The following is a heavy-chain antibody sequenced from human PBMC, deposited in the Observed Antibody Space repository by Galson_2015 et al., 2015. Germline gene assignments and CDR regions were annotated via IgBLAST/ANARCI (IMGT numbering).Heavy chain of an antibody. D-gene: IGHD3-9*01. CDR3: ARDYYDILTGNYYYYYYGMDV. CDR1: GGTFSSYA. V-gene: IGHV1-69*13. J-gene: IGHJ6*02. Sequence: SVKVSCKASGGTFSSYATSWVRQAPGQGLGWMGGIIPIFGTANYAQKFQGRVTITADESTSTAYMELSSLRSEDTAVYYCARDYYDILTGNYYYYYYGMDVWGQGTTVTVSS. CDR2: IIPIFGTA.